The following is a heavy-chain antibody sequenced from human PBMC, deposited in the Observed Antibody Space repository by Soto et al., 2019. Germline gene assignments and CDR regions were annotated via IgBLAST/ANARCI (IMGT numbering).Heavy chain of an antibody. CDR3: AALGTVYRAVDH. D-gene: IGHD3-9*01. V-gene: IGHV4-59*01. J-gene: IGHJ4*02. CDR2: VYYSGST. CDR1: GGSISSDY. Sequence: SETLSLTCTVSGGSISSDYWSWIRQPPGKGLEWIGYVYYSGSTKYNPALKSRVTISVDTSKNQVSLNLTSVTAADTAVYYCAALGTVYRAVDHWGQGTLVTVSS.